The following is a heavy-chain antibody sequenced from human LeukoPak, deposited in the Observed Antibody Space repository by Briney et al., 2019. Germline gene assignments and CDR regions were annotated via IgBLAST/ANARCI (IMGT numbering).Heavy chain of an antibody. CDR3: ARGGTAQSLYYYYYMDL. D-gene: IGHD3-16*01. CDR1: GFFFNNYA. Sequence: GRSLRLSCAASGFFFNNYAIHWVRQAPGKGLEWVAVISYDGNYKYYADSLKGRFTVSRDNPKNTLYLQMKSLRTDDTAVYYCARGGTAQSLYYYYYMDLWGKGTTVTVSS. V-gene: IGHV3-30*04. J-gene: IGHJ6*03. CDR2: ISYDGNYK.